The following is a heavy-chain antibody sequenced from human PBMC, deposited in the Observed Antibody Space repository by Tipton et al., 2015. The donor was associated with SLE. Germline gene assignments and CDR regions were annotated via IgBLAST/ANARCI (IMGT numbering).Heavy chain of an antibody. CDR1: GGSISSSSFY. CDR2: IHTSGNT. CDR3: ARNPGY. Sequence: TLSLTCTVSGGSISSSSFYWGWIRQSAGEGLEWLGRIHTSGNTHYNPSLSSRLTISVDTSRNQFSLRLTSVTAANTAVYYCARNPGYWGRGTLVTVSS. V-gene: IGHV4-61*02. D-gene: IGHD1-14*01. J-gene: IGHJ4*02.